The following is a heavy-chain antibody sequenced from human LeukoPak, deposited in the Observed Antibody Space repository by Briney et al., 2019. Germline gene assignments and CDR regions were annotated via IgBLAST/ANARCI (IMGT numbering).Heavy chain of an antibody. V-gene: IGHV3-7*01. Sequence: GGSLRLSCAASGFTFTTYWMSWVRQAPGKGLEWVANIKQDGTERYYVDSVKGRFTISRDNAKNSLYLQMNSLRAEDTAVYYCARVADQYFDYWGQGTLVTVSS. J-gene: IGHJ4*02. CDR2: IKQDGTER. CDR1: GFTFTTYW. CDR3: ARVADQYFDY.